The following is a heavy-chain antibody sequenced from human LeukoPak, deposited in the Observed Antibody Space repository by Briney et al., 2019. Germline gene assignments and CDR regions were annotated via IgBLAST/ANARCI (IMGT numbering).Heavy chain of an antibody. CDR3: AKDRYDFWSGYRPQSYYYMDV. Sequence: PGGSLRLSCAASGFTFSSYAMSWVRQAPGKGLEWVSAISGSGGSTYYADSVKGQFTISRDNSKNTLYLQMNSLRAEDTAVYYCAKDRYDFWSGYRPQSYYYMDVWGKGTTVTVSS. CDR1: GFTFSSYA. CDR2: ISGSGGST. D-gene: IGHD3-3*01. J-gene: IGHJ6*03. V-gene: IGHV3-23*01.